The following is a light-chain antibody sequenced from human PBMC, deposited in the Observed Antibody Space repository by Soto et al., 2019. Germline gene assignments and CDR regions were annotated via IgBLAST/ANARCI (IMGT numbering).Light chain of an antibody. CDR1: SSNIGYSF. CDR3: AAWYGSLSVV. CDR2: SDN. Sequence: QSVLTQPPSTSGTPGQWVNISCSGSSSNIGYSFVYWYQQLPGMAPKLLIYSDNQRPSGVPDRFSASKSGTSASLAISGLRSEDEADYYCAAWYGSLSVVFGGGTKLTVL. V-gene: IGLV1-47*01. J-gene: IGLJ2*01.